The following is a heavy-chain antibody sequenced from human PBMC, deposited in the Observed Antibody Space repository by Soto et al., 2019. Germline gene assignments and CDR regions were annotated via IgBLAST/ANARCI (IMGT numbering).Heavy chain of an antibody. J-gene: IGHJ5*02. D-gene: IGHD3-22*01. CDR2: INAGNGNT. V-gene: IGHV1-3*01. CDR1: GYTFTSYS. CDR3: ARDLAPYYYDSSGYSWVYNWFDP. Sequence: GASVKVSCKASGYTFTSYSMHWVRHAPGQRLEWMGWINAGNGNTKYSQKFQGRVTITRDTSASTAYMELSSLRSEDTAVYYCARDLAPYYYDSSGYSWVYNWFDPWGQGTLVTVSS.